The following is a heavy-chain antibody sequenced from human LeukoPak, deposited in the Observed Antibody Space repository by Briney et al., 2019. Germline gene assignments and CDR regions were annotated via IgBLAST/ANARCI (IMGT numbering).Heavy chain of an antibody. CDR1: GYTFTSYA. CDR2: INTNTGNP. Sequence: ASVKVSCKASGYTFTSYAMNWVRQAPGQGLEWMGWINTNTGNPTYAQGFTGRFVFSLDTSVSTAYLQISSLKAEDTAVYYCARDPIAAAGTEMGWFDPWGQGTLVTVSS. V-gene: IGHV7-4-1*02. CDR3: ARDPIAAAGTEMGWFDP. J-gene: IGHJ5*02. D-gene: IGHD6-13*01.